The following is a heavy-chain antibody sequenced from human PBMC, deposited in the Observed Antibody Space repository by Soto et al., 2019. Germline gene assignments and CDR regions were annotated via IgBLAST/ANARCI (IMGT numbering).Heavy chain of an antibody. V-gene: IGHV3-43*02. J-gene: IGHJ4*02. Sequence: VQMVESGGGVVHPGGSLRLSCAVSGFTFADYAVHWVRQSAGKGLEWVSFINADGSEKYYADSVRGRFTISRDNSKDSFYLQMNSLRLEVTAMYYCAKAKFYYGRSPYDSWGQGALVTVSS. D-gene: IGHD3-10*01. CDR3: AKAKFYYGRSPYDS. CDR2: INADGSEK. CDR1: GFTFADYA.